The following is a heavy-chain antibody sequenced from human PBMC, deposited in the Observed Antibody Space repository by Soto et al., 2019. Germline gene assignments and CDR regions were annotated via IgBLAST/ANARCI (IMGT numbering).Heavy chain of an antibody. D-gene: IGHD4-17*01. V-gene: IGHV3-48*01. Sequence: EVQLVESGGGLVQPGGSLRLSCAASGFTFSTYSMNWVRQAPGKGLEWVSYISSSSSPIYYADSVKGRFTISRDNAKNSLHLKMSSVRAEVTAVYYCARHDYARIWGQGTMVTVSS. CDR3: ARHDYARI. CDR2: ISSSSSPI. J-gene: IGHJ3*02. CDR1: GFTFSTYS.